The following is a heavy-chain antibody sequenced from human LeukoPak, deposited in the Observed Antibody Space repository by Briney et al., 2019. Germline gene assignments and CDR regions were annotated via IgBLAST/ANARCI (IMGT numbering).Heavy chain of an antibody. CDR2: MNPNSGNT. D-gene: IGHD3-22*01. CDR1: GYTFTSYD. Sequence: ASVKVSCKASGYTFTSYDINWVRQATGQGLEWMGWMNPNSGNTGYAQKFQGRVTMTRNTSISTAYMELSSLRSEDTAVYYCARGSGYYYDSSGSQFDYWGQGTLVTVS. V-gene: IGHV1-8*01. CDR3: ARGSGYYYDSSGSQFDY. J-gene: IGHJ4*02.